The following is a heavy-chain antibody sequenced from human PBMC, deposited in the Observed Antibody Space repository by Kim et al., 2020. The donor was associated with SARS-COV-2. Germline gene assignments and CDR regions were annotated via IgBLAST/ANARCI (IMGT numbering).Heavy chain of an antibody. J-gene: IGHJ4*02. V-gene: IGHV3-30*04. CDR1: GFTFSSYA. CDR2: ISYDGSNK. CDR3: ASLNYDILTGYYTNFDY. Sequence: GGSLRLSCAASGFTFSSYAMHWVRQAPGKGLEWVAVISYDGSNKYYADSVKGRFTISRDNSKNTLYLQMNSLRAEDTAVYYCASLNYDILTGYYTNFDYWGQGTLVTVSS. D-gene: IGHD3-9*01.